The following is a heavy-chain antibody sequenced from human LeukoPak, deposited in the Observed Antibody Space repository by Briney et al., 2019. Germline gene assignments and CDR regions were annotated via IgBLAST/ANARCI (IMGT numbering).Heavy chain of an antibody. CDR2: VPYDGSDK. CDR3: AKDGGGGDCYFDY. V-gene: IGHV3-30*02. J-gene: IGHJ4*02. Sequence: GGSLRLSCAASGFTFSNYNMHWVRQAPGKGLEWVAFVPYDGSDKYYADSVKGRFTISRDNSKNTLYLQMNSLRVEDTAVYYCAKDGGGGDCYFDYWGREPRSPSPQ. D-gene: IGHD2-21*02. CDR1: GFTFSNYN.